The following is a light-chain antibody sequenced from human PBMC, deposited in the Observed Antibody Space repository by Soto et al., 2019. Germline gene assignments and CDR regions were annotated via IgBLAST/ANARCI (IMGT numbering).Light chain of an antibody. J-gene: IGKJ3*01. CDR3: QQLNSFPFT. CDR2: SAS. V-gene: IGKV1-9*01. Sequence: DIQLTQSPSLLSASVGDRVTITCRASPCISSYLAWYQQKPGKAPELLIFSASTLVSGVPSRFSGSGSETEFTLTISSLQPEDSAIYYCQQLNSFPFTFGPGTKVTLK. CDR1: PCISSY.